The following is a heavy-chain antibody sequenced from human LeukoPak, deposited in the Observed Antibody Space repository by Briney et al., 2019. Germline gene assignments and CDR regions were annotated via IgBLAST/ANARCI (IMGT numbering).Heavy chain of an antibody. J-gene: IGHJ6*03. CDR3: AREGPVVVPAAITGYYYYYMDV. D-gene: IGHD2-2*01. CDR1: GGSISSYY. Sequence: SETLSLTCTVSGGSISSYYWSWIRQPAGKGLEWIGRIYTSGSTNYNPSLKSRVPMSVDTSQNHYSLKLSSVTAADTAVYYCAREGPVVVPAAITGYYYYYMDVWGKGTTVTVSS. V-gene: IGHV4-4*07. CDR2: IYTSGST.